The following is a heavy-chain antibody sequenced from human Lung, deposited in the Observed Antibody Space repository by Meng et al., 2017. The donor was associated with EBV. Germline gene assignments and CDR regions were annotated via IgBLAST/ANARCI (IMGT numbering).Heavy chain of an antibody. Sequence: PQLQAVGSGLVKPSQTLSLTSAFSGGSISSGGYSWSWIRQPPGKGLEWIGYIYHSGSTYYNPSLKSRVTISVDRSKNQFSLKLSSVTAADTAVYYCARAVDTGYFDYWGQGTLVTVSS. V-gene: IGHV4-30-2*01. CDR2: IYHSGST. CDR3: ARAVDTGYFDY. CDR1: GGSISSGGYS. J-gene: IGHJ4*02. D-gene: IGHD5-18*01.